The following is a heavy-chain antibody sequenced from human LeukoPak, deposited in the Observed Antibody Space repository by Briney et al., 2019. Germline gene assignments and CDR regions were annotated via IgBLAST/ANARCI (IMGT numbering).Heavy chain of an antibody. V-gene: IGHV3-30*04. CDR1: GFTFSNYA. J-gene: IGHJ4*02. Sequence: QAGGSLRLSCAASGFTFSNYAMHWVRQAPGKGLEWVAVISYDGNNKYYADSVKGRFTISRDNAKNSLYLQMNSLRAEDTAVYYCARAVGYSGYFDYWGQGTLVTVSS. CDR2: ISYDGNNK. CDR3: ARAVGYSGYFDY. D-gene: IGHD1-26*01.